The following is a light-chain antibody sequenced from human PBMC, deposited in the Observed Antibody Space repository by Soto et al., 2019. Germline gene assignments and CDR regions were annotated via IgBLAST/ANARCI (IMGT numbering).Light chain of an antibody. Sequence: DTQMSQSPSTLSASVGDRVTITCRASQSISTWLAWYQQKPGKAPKLLIYKASTLESGVPSRFSGSGSGTEFTLTISSLQPDDFATYYCQQYNTYSRTFGQGTKVDI. V-gene: IGKV1-5*03. J-gene: IGKJ1*01. CDR3: QQYNTYSRT. CDR2: KAS. CDR1: QSISTW.